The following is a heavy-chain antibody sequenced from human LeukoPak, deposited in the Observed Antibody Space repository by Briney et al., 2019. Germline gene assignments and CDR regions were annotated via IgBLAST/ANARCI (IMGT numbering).Heavy chain of an antibody. D-gene: IGHD2-21*02. CDR1: GFTFDDYA. Sequence: PGGSLRLSCAASGFTFDDYAMHWVRHAPGQGLEWVSGISWNSGSIGYADSVKGRFTISRDNAKNSLYLQMNSLRAEDTALYYCAKDMWTYCAGDCYSFAYWGQGTLVTVSS. V-gene: IGHV3-9*01. J-gene: IGHJ4*02. CDR3: AKDMWTYCAGDCYSFAY. CDR2: ISWNSGSI.